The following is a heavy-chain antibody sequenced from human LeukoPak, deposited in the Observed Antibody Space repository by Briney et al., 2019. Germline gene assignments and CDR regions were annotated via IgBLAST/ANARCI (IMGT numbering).Heavy chain of an antibody. D-gene: IGHD3-22*01. CDR3: AKHTPLGYYDSSGYTLAD. V-gene: IGHV3-23*01. J-gene: IGHJ4*02. Sequence: AGGSLRLSCAASGFTFSSYAMSWVRQAPGKGLEWVSAISGSGGSTYYADSVKSRFTISRDNSKNTLYLQMNSLRAEDTAVYYCAKHTPLGYYDSSGYTLADWGQGTLVTVSS. CDR1: GFTFSSYA. CDR2: ISGSGGST.